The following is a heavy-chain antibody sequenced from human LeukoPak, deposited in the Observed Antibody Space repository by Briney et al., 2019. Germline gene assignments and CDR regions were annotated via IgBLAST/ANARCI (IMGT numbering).Heavy chain of an antibody. Sequence: GASVKVSCKASGYTFTMYYIHWVRQAPGQGLEWMGMINPSDGATTYAQRFQGRVTMTRDMSTTTVYMDLRSLRSDDTAVYFCAGEGEGGLSGSLGGLFASYYTYYYMDVWGRGTTVNVSS. D-gene: IGHD3-16*01. J-gene: IGHJ6*03. CDR1: GYTFTMYY. CDR2: INPSDGAT. V-gene: IGHV1-46*01. CDR3: AGEGEGGLSGSLGGLFASYYTYYYMDV.